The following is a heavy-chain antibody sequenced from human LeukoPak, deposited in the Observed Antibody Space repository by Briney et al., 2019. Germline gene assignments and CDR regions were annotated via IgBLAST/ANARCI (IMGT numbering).Heavy chain of an antibody. J-gene: IGHJ3*02. Sequence: PSETLSLTCTVSGGSISSYYWSWIRQPAGKGLEWIGRIYTSGSTNYNPSLKSRVTMSVDTSKNQFSLKLSSVTAADTAVYYCARAFYDIMIGDAFDIWGQGTMVTVSS. V-gene: IGHV4-4*07. CDR2: IYTSGST. CDR3: ARAFYDIMIGDAFDI. CDR1: GGSISSYY. D-gene: IGHD3-16*01.